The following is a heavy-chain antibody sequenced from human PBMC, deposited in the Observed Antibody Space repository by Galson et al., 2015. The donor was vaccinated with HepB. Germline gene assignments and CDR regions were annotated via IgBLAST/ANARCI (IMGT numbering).Heavy chain of an antibody. CDR2: IIPIFGTA. CDR1: GGTFSSYA. D-gene: IGHD2-21*01. Sequence: SVKVSCKASGGTFSSYAISWVRQAPGQGLEWMGGIIPIFGTANYAQKFQGRVTITRDTSASTAYMELSSLRSEDTAVYYCARDLWSDGSSSFYYGMDVWGQGTTVTVSS. J-gene: IGHJ6*02. V-gene: IGHV1-69*05. CDR3: ARDLWSDGSSSFYYGMDV.